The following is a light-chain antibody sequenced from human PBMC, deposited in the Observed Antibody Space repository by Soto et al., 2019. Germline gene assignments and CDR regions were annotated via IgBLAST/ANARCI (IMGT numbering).Light chain of an antibody. CDR3: CSSVGSPNWV. CDR2: EVN. Sequence: QSALTQPASVSGSPGQSITISCTGTSSDVGSCNCVSWYQQHPGKAPTLMIYEVNKRPSVVSNRFSGSKSGNTASLTISGLQAEDEADYYCCSSVGSPNWVFGGGTKLTVL. J-gene: IGLJ3*02. CDR1: SSDVGSCNC. V-gene: IGLV2-23*02.